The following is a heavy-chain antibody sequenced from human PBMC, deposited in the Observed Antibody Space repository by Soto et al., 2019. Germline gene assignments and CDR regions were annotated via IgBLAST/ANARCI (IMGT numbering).Heavy chain of an antibody. J-gene: IGHJ4*02. CDR1: GYNFGDYW. V-gene: IGHV5-10-1*01. D-gene: IGHD2-8*01. Sequence: GASMKTSCQSSGYNFGDYWIGWERQMPGKGLERAGRIDPSDSQTYYSPSFRGPVTISAPQSITTAYLQWRRLRAYDTAMYYCARQICDSDTGTNLHYYFGYWGQGTSFTASS. CDR2: IDPSDSQT. CDR3: ARQICDSDTGTNLHYYFGY.